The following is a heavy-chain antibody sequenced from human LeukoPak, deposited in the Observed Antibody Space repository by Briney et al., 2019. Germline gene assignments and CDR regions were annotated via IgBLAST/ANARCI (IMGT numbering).Heavy chain of an antibody. D-gene: IGHD3-22*01. Sequence: ASVKVSCKASGYTFTSYGISWVRQAPGQGLEWMGWISAYNGNTNYAQKLQGRVTMATDTSTSTAYMELRSPRSDDTAVYYCARAFSPTYYYDSSGYYLDYWGQGTLVTVSS. CDR2: ISAYNGNT. CDR1: GYTFTSYG. J-gene: IGHJ4*02. V-gene: IGHV1-18*01. CDR3: ARAFSPTYYYDSSGYYLDY.